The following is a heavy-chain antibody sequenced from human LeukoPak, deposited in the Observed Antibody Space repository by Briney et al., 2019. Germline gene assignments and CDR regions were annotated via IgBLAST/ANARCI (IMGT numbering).Heavy chain of an antibody. CDR3: ARGLDVVAGTGNFDY. J-gene: IGHJ4*02. Sequence: PSETLSLTCTVSGGSISSYYWSWIRQPPGKGLEWIGEINHSGSTNYNPSLKSRVTISVDTSKNQFSLKLSSVTAADTAVYYCARGLDVVAGTGNFDYWGQGTLVTVSS. V-gene: IGHV4-34*01. CDR2: INHSGST. D-gene: IGHD6-19*01. CDR1: GGSISSYY.